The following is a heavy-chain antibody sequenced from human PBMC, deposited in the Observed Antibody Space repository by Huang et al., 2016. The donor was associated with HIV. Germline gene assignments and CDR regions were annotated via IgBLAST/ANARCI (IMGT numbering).Heavy chain of an antibody. J-gene: IGHJ6*03. CDR1: GGSIRSSDYH. V-gene: IGHV4-39*01. CDR2: ICWKGST. Sequence: QLLLQESGPGLVKPSEALALTCAVSGGSIRSSDYHWGWIRQPPGKGRVWVGSICWKGSTHYSPSLKSRVTIAVDTSKNLFFLNLTSMTAADTAVYYCARHREGPVAYYSGWGSHLNYMDVWGRGRTVVVSS. CDR3: ARHREGPVAYYSGWGSHLNYMDV. D-gene: IGHD3-10*01.